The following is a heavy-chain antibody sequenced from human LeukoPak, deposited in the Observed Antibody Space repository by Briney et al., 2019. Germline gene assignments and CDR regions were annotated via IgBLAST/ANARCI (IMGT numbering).Heavy chain of an antibody. CDR2: IYTSGST. CDR1: GGSISSYY. D-gene: IGHD6-19*01. J-gene: IGHJ4*02. CDR3: ARDSGWYGGHHFDY. V-gene: IGHV4-4*07. Sequence: SETLSLTCSVSGGSISSYYWSWIRQPAGKGLEWIGRIYTSGSTNYNPSLKSRVIMSVDTSKNQSSLNLSSVTAADTAVYYCARDSGWYGGHHFDYWGQGTLVSVSS.